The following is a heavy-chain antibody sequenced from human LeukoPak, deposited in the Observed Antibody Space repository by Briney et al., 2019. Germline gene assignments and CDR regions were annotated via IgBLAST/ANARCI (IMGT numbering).Heavy chain of an antibody. D-gene: IGHD5-24*01. CDR2: INHSGST. Sequence: PSETLSLTCAVDGGCFHGYYCSLIRQPPGKGLEWIGEINHSGSTNYNPSLKSRVTISVDTSKNQFSLKLSSVTAADTAVSYCASGRGDDSNYGRNTPFHRFYLDYWGQGTLVTVSS. CDR1: GGCFHGYY. CDR3: ASGRGDDSNYGRNTPFHRFYLDY. J-gene: IGHJ4*02. V-gene: IGHV4-34*01.